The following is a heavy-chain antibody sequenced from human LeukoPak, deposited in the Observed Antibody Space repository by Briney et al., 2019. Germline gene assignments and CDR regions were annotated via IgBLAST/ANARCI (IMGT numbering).Heavy chain of an antibody. J-gene: IGHJ5*02. V-gene: IGHV1-24*01. CDR2: FDPEDGET. CDR1: GYTLTELS. CDR3: AIGGITMVRGVIITNWFDP. D-gene: IGHD3-10*01. Sequence: ASVKVSCTVSGYTLTELSMHWVRQAPGKGLEWMGGFDPEDGETICAQTFQGRVTMTEDTSTDTAYMELSSLRSEDTAVYYCAIGGITMVRGVIITNWFDPWGQGTLVTVSS.